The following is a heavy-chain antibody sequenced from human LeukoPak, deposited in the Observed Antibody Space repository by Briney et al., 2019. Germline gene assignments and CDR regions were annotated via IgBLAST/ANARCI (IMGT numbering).Heavy chain of an antibody. V-gene: IGHV4-39*01. J-gene: IGHJ5*02. CDR3: ARQDYGDSNWFDP. Sequence: SETLSLTCTVSGGSISSSSYYWGWLRQPPGKGLEWIGSIYYNGSTYYNPSLKSRVTISVDTSKNQFSLKLSSVTAADTAVYYCARQDYGDSNWFDPWGQGTLVTVSS. D-gene: IGHD4-17*01. CDR2: IYYNGST. CDR1: GGSISSSSYY.